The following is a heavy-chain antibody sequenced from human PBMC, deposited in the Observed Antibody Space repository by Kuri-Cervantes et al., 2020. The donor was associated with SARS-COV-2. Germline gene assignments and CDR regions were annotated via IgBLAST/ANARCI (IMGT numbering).Heavy chain of an antibody. D-gene: IGHD2-2*02. J-gene: IGHJ3*02. CDR1: GGSFSGFY. V-gene: IGHV4-34*01. CDR3: ARRVDIVVVPAAIVYAFDI. Sequence: SQTLSLTCALYGGSFSGFYWSWIRQPPGKGLEWIGSIYYSGSTYYNPSLKSRVTISVDTSKNQFSLKLSSVTAADTAVYYCARRVDIVVVPAAIVYAFDIWGQGTMVTVSS. CDR2: IYYSGST.